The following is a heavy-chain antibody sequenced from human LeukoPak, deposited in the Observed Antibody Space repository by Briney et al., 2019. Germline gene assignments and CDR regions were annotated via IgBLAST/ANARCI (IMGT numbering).Heavy chain of an antibody. D-gene: IGHD3-10*01. Sequence: GGPLRLSCAASGFTLSSYAMNWVRQAPGKGLEWVSYISSSGSTIYYADSVKGRFTISRDNAKNSLYLQMNSLRAEDTAVYYCASRGHVGSGTYSPYDYWGQGTLVTVSS. J-gene: IGHJ4*02. CDR1: GFTLSSYA. CDR3: ASRGHVGSGTYSPYDY. V-gene: IGHV3-48*04. CDR2: ISSSGSTI.